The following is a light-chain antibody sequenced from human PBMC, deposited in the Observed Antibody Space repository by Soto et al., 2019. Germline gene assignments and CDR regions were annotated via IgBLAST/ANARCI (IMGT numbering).Light chain of an antibody. CDR1: SSDVGGYSY. V-gene: IGLV2-14*01. J-gene: IGLJ2*01. Sequence: QSALTQPASVSGSPGQSITISCTGTSSDVGGYSYVSWYQQHPGNTPKLLIYEVSNRPSEVSNRFSGSKSGNTASLSISGLQAEDEAEYYCSSYTSATTLVFGGGTKLTVL. CDR2: EVS. CDR3: SSYTSATTLV.